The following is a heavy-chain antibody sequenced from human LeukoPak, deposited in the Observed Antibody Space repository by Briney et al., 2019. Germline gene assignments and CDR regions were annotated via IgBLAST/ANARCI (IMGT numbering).Heavy chain of an antibody. CDR1: GGSISSSYY. CDR2: IYYSGST. CDR3: ARRAPAAGRVDY. D-gene: IGHD6-13*01. J-gene: IGHJ4*02. Sequence: SETLSLTCTVSGGSISSSYYWGWIRQPPGKGLEWIGSIYYSGSTYYNPSLKSRVTISVDTSKNQFSLKLSSVTAADTAVYYCARRAPAAGRVDYWGQGTLVTVSS. V-gene: IGHV4-39*01.